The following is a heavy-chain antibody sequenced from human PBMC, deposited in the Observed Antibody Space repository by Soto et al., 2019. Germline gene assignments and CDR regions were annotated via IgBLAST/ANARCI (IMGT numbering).Heavy chain of an antibody. CDR3: AREEDYDILYYGMDV. J-gene: IGHJ6*02. CDR1: GFTFSSYA. Sequence: GGSLRLSCAASGFTFSSYAMSWVRQAPGKGLEWVAVISYDGSNKYYADSVKGRFTISRDNSKNTLYLQMNSLRAEDTAVYYCAREEDYDILYYGMDVWGQGTTVTVSS. D-gene: IGHD3-9*01. CDR2: ISYDGSNK. V-gene: IGHV3-30-3*01.